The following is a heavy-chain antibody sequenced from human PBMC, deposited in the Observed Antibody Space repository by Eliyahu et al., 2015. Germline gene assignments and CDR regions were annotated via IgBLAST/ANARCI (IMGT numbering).Heavy chain of an antibody. CDR3: AASYYDFWSGYYRPTHDY. Sequence: QVQLQESGPGLVKPSETLSLTCAVSGYSISSGYYWGWIRQPPGKGLEWIGSIYHSGSTYYNPSLKSRVTISVDTSKNQFSLKLSSVTAADTAVYYCAASYYDFWSGYYRPTHDYWGQGTLVTVSS. CDR1: GYSISSGYY. D-gene: IGHD3-3*01. J-gene: IGHJ4*02. V-gene: IGHV4-38-2*01. CDR2: IYHSGST.